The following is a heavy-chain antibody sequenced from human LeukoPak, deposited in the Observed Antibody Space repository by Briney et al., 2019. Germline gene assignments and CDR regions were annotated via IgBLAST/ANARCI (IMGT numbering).Heavy chain of an antibody. Sequence: SETLSLTCAVSGYSISSGYYWGWIRQPPGKGLEWIGSIYHSGSTYYNPSLKSRVTISVDTSKNQFSLKLSSATAADTAVYYCARPMTTVRERWYFDLWGRGTLVTVSS. V-gene: IGHV4-38-2*01. CDR2: IYHSGST. J-gene: IGHJ2*01. CDR1: GYSISSGYY. D-gene: IGHD4-17*01. CDR3: ARPMTTVRERWYFDL.